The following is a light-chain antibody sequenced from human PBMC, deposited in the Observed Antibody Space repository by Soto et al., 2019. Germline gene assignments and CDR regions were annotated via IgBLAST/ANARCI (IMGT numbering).Light chain of an antibody. J-gene: IGKJ5*01. Sequence: DIQMTQSPSTLSGSVGDSFTITCRCSQSLGNWLAWYQQKPGKAPELLIHDASSLESGVPSRFSGSGSGTDFTLTISSLQPEDFATYYCQQFNNYLPITFGQGTRLEI. CDR1: QSLGNW. CDR3: QQFNNYLPIT. V-gene: IGKV1-5*01. CDR2: DAS.